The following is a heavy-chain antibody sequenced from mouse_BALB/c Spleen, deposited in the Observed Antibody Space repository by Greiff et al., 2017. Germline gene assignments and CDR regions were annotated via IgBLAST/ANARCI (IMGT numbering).Heavy chain of an antibody. V-gene: IGHV1S81*02. CDR2: INPSNGRT. D-gene: IGHD1-2*01. Sequence: QVQLQQPGAELVKPGASVKLSCKASGYTFTSYWMHWVKQRPGQGLEWIGEINPSNGRTNYNEKFKSKATLTVDKSSSTAYMQPSSLTSEDSAVYYCAREGITTATFGYWGQGTTLTVSS. J-gene: IGHJ2*01. CDR3: AREGITTATFGY. CDR1: GYTFTSYW.